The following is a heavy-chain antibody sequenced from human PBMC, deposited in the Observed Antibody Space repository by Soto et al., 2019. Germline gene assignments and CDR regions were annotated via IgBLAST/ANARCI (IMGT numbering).Heavy chain of an antibody. CDR3: ARSMHYSDGSNYSPFDY. D-gene: IGHD3-22*01. CDR1: GGSVSSGNYY. V-gene: IGHV4-61*01. Sequence: SETLSLTCTVSGGSVSSGNYYWRWIRQPPGKGLEWIGYFYYTGSTNYNPSLKSRVTISIDASKNQFSLRLSSVTAADTAVYYCARSMHYSDGSNYSPFDYWGQGTLVT. J-gene: IGHJ4*02. CDR2: FYYTGST.